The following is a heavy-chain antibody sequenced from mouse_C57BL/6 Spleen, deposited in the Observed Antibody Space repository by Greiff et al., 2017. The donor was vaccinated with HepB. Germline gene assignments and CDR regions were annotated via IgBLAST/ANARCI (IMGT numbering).Heavy chain of an antibody. J-gene: IGHJ2*01. CDR1: GYTFTSYW. CDR2: IDPNSGGT. Sequence: QVQLKQPGAELVKPGASVKLSCKASGYTFTSYWMHWVKKRPGRGLEWIGRIDPNSGGTKYNEKFKSKATLTVDKPSSTAYMQLSSLTSEDSAVYYCARVYDYDPYYFDYWGQGTTLTVSS. V-gene: IGHV1-72*01. D-gene: IGHD2-4*01. CDR3: ARVYDYDPYYFDY.